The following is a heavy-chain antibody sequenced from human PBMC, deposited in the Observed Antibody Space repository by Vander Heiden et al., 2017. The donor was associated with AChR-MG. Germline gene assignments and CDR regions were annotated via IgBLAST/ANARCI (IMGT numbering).Heavy chain of an antibody. V-gene: IGHV3-33*01. J-gene: IGHJ3*02. D-gene: IGHD2-21*01. Sequence: QVQLVESGGDVVQPGMSLRLSCAASGFNFITYGLHWVRQAPGKGLEWVAVIWHDGGNKQYTDSVKGRFTISRDNSKNTVYLQMNSLRAEDTAVYYCARDLSTAVFGGDSFDMWGQGTMVTVSS. CDR3: ARDLSTAVFGGDSFDM. CDR1: GFNFITYG. CDR2: IWHDGGNK.